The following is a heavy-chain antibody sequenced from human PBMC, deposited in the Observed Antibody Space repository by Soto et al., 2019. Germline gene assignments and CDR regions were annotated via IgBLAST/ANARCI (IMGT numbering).Heavy chain of an antibody. D-gene: IGHD2-2*01. V-gene: IGHV3-30*18. CDR1: GFTLSSYG. J-gene: IGHJ6*02. CDR2: ISYDGSNK. Sequence: GALRVSCAAPGFTLSSYGMHWFRQAPGKGLEWVAVISYDGSNKYYADSVKGRFTISRDNSKNTLYLQMKSIRAEDTAVYYCAKGASRSSTGLNRMDVWGQGTTVTVSS. CDR3: AKGASRSSTGLNRMDV.